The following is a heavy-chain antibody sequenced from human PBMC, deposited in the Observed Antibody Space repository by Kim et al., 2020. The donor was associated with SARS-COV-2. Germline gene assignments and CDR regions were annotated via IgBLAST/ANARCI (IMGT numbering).Heavy chain of an antibody. D-gene: IGHD3-10*01. V-gene: IGHV3-7*01. J-gene: IGHJ4*02. CDR1: GFTFSDYY. CDR2: MGPDSRAI. CDR3: VREYFSGNCYAYYGDL. Sequence: GGSLRLSCLASGFTFSDYYMGWVRQAPGKGLEWVGNMGPDSRAIFYADSVRGRFALSRDNTKNSLYLQMNYLRAEDMAVYYCVREYFSGNCYAYYGDLWGRETLFSVSS.